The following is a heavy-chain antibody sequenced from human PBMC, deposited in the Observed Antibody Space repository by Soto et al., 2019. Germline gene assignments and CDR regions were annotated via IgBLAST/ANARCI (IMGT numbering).Heavy chain of an antibody. J-gene: IGHJ6*02. CDR3: ARESRDIVVVPAAINPYYYYYGMDV. Sequence: LRLSCAASGFTFSSYSMNWVRQAPGKGLEWVSSISSSSSYIYYADSVKGRFTISRDNAKNSLYLQMNSLRSDDTAVYYCARESRDIVVVPAAINPYYYYYGMDVWGQGTTVTVSS. V-gene: IGHV3-21*04. D-gene: IGHD2-2*02. CDR2: ISSSSSYI. CDR1: GFTFSSYS.